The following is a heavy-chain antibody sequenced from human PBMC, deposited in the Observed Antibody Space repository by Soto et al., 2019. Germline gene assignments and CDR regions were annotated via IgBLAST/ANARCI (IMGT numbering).Heavy chain of an antibody. CDR3: ARGGPGLSRIYYYYGMDV. Sequence: PSETLSLTCAVYGGSFSGYYWSWIRQPPGKGLEWIGEINHSGSTNYNPSLKSRVTISVDTSKNQFSLKLSSVTAADTAVYYCARGGPGLSRIYYYYGMDVWGQGTTVT. V-gene: IGHV4-34*01. J-gene: IGHJ6*02. CDR2: INHSGST. D-gene: IGHD2-15*01. CDR1: GGSFSGYY.